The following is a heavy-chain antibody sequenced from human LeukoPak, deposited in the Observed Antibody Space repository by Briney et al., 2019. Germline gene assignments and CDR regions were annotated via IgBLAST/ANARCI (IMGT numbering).Heavy chain of an antibody. Sequence: PGGSLRLSCAASGFTFSSYGMHWVRQAPGKGLEWVAFIRYDGSNKYHADSVKGRFTISRDNSKNTLYLQMNSLRAEDTAVYYCATGIAAAGTFSGFDYWGQGTLVTVSS. CDR3: ATGIAAAGTFSGFDY. J-gene: IGHJ4*01. D-gene: IGHD6-13*01. V-gene: IGHV3-30*02. CDR2: IRYDGSNK. CDR1: GFTFSSYG.